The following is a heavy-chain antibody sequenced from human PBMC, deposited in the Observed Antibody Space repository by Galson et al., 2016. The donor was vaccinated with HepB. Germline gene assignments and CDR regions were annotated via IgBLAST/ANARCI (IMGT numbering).Heavy chain of an antibody. J-gene: IGHJ5*02. CDR1: GFTFSSYA. Sequence: SLRLSCAAPGFTFSSYAMPWVRQAPGKGLEWVALISFDGSDKYYADSVRGRFTISRDNSKSTLYLQMNSLRVDDTAVYYCARQAASGRRGWFDPWGQGTLVTVSS. CDR3: ARQAASGRRGWFDP. CDR2: ISFDGSDK. V-gene: IGHV3-30*04. D-gene: IGHD6-13*01.